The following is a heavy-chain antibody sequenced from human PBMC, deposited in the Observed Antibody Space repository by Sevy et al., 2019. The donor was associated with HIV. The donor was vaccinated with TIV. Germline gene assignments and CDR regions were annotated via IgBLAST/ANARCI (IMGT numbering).Heavy chain of an antibody. CDR1: GFTFSTYT. V-gene: IGHV3-21*01. D-gene: IGHD2-2*01. Sequence: GGSLRLSCAVSGFTFSTYTMNWVRQAPGKGLEWVSSISGFSSYIYYADSVKGRFTISRDNAKNSLYLQMNSLRAEDTAVYYCARDVGCTSTSCLLYFDYWGQGTLVTVSS. CDR2: ISGFSSYI. J-gene: IGHJ4*01. CDR3: ARDVGCTSTSCLLYFDY.